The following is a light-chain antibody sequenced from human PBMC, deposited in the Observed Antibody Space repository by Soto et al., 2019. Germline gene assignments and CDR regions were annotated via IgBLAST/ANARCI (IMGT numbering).Light chain of an antibody. CDR1: QTISEW. J-gene: IGKJ5*01. CDR3: QQLFDSPIT. CDR2: DAS. V-gene: IGKV1-5*01. Sequence: DTQMSQSPSTLSGSMGHIFSLTDLASQTISEWLAWYQQKPGRAPKVLIYDASSLESGVPSRFSATVSGTEFSLTITSLQPEDFATYYCQQLFDSPITFGQGTRLEIK.